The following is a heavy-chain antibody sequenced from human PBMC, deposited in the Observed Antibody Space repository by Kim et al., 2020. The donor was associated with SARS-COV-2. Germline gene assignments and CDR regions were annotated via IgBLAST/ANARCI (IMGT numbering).Heavy chain of an antibody. D-gene: IGHD5-12*01. Sequence: SETLSLTCTVSGGSITDPYHLGWIRQPPGKGLEWIGTIFHSGSTSLKTSLKSRVTISVDTSKNQVSLELSSVSAADTAVYYCVRLHGPYEGDQGTLVVVS. CDR1: GGSITDPYH. CDR3: VRLHGPYE. V-gene: IGHV4-39*01. J-gene: IGHJ4*02. CDR2: IFHSGST.